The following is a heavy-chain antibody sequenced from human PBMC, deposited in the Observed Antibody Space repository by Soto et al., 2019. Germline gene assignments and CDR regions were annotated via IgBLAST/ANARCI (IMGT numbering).Heavy chain of an antibody. D-gene: IGHD4-17*01. J-gene: IGHJ5*02. CDR3: TPYSNIHYGGLS. Sequence: EVQLVESGGGLVKPGGSLRLSCAASGFACNDAWMSWVRQAPGKGPEWVGRIKSQTDGGTTEYAEPVKGRFTISRDDSRSTLLLQMNSLQTEDTAVYYCTPYSNIHYGGLSWGQGTLLTFSS. CDR1: GFACNDAW. V-gene: IGHV3-15*01. CDR2: IKSQTDGGTT.